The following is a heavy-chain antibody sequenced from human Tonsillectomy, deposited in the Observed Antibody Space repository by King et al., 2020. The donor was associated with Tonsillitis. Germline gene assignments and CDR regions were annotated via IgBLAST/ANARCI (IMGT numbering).Heavy chain of an antibody. CDR2: ISAYNGNT. CDR3: ARAKRGNYYGSGSYKDY. V-gene: IGHV1-18*04. J-gene: IGHJ4*02. Sequence: VQLVESGAEVKKPGASVKVSCKASGYTFTSYGISWVRQAPGQGLEWMGWISAYNGNTNYAQKLQGRVTMTTDTSTSTAYMELMSLRSDDTAVYYCARAKRGNYYGSGSYKDYWGQGTLVTVSS. CDR1: GYTFTSYG. D-gene: IGHD3-10*01.